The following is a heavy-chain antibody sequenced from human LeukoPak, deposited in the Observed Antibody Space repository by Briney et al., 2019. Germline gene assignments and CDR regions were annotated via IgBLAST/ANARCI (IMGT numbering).Heavy chain of an antibody. Sequence: ASETLSLTCTVSGGSISSSSYYWGWIRQPPGKGLEWIGTIYYSGYTYYNPSLESRVTISVDTSKNQFSLKLSSVTAADTAIYYCAKHYMGSSYNRGLDYWGQGTLVTVSS. CDR3: AKHYMGSSYNRGLDY. J-gene: IGHJ4*02. CDR1: GGSISSSSYY. CDR2: IYYSGYT. D-gene: IGHD3-10*01. V-gene: IGHV4-39*01.